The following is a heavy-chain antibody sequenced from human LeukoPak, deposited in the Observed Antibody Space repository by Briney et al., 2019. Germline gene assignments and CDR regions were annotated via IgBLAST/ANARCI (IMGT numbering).Heavy chain of an antibody. CDR1: GFTFSDYY. V-gene: IGHV3-11*06. Sequence: GGSLRLSGAASGFTFSDYYMTWIRQAPGTGLEWVSYISSSSSYTNYADSVKGRFTISRDNAKNSLYLQMNSLRAEDTAVYYCARGKDYAFDLWGQGTKVTVSS. CDR3: ARGKDYAFDL. D-gene: IGHD4-11*01. CDR2: ISSSSSYT. J-gene: IGHJ3*01.